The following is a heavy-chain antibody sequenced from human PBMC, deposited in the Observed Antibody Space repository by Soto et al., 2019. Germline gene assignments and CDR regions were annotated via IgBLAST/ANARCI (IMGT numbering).Heavy chain of an antibody. CDR1: GFSLTTDGVG. Sequence: QITLKESGPTLVKPTQTLTLTCTFSGFSLTTDGVGVDGIRQPPGKALEWLGLIYWNDEERYRPSLQSRLTITKDTSRNQVVLTMTNMDPVDTATYYCAHRTTVTSGINWGQGTLVTVSS. CDR2: IYWNDEE. V-gene: IGHV2-5*01. D-gene: IGHD4-4*01. J-gene: IGHJ4*02. CDR3: AHRTTVTSGIN.